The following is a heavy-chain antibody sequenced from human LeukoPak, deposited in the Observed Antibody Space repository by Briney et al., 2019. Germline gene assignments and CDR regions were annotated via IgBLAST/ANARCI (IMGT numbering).Heavy chain of an antibody. D-gene: IGHD7-27*01. CDR1: GGSMIGSF. V-gene: IGHV4-4*07. Sequence: SETLSLTCGVSGGSMIGSFWGWVRQPAGKGLEWIGRIYSLGNTDYNPSLKTRVTLSVDRSRNQFSLSLRSVTAADTAVYFCARVPSGPHWFFDLWGRGTLVTVSS. J-gene: IGHJ2*01. CDR2: IYSLGNT. CDR3: ARVPSGPHWFFDL.